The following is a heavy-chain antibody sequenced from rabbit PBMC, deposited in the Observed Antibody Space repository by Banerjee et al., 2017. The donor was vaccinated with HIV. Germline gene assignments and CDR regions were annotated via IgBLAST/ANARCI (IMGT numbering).Heavy chain of an antibody. CDR3: AGDLDGVIGWDFGW. D-gene: IGHD4-1*01. J-gene: IGHJ4*01. CDR1: VFSFSDKAV. Sequence: QEQLEESGGVLVQPEGLLKLSCTSSVFSFSDKAVMCWVRQAPGKGLGWIACINAVTGSAVCASWAKGRFTFSKTSSTTVTLQMTSLAAAATATYFCAGDLDGVIGWDFGWWGPGTLVTVS. CDR2: INAVTGSA. V-gene: IGHV1S45*01.